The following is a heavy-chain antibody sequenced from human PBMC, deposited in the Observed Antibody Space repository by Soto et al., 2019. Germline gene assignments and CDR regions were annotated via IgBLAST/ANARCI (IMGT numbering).Heavy chain of an antibody. J-gene: IGHJ4*02. CDR3: AKRGKERGYNKHSPFEY. D-gene: IGHD5-18*01. Sequence: SRGSLRLSCASSGFTVISNYMSWVRQAPGKGLEWVSVIYSGGSTYYADSVKGRFTISRDNSKKTLYLQMNSLRAEDTAVYYCAKRGKERGYNKHSPFEYWGQGTLVTVSS. V-gene: IGHV3-53*01. CDR1: GFTVISNY. CDR2: IYSGGST.